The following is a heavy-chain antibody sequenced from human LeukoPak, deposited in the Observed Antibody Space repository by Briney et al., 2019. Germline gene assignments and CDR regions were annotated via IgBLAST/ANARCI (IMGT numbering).Heavy chain of an antibody. CDR1: GFTFSSYA. CDR3: AKDKDGYSSGWFPFDY. V-gene: IGHV3-23*01. CDR2: ISGSGGST. Sequence: GGSLRLSCAASGFTFSSYAMSWVRQAPGKGLEWVSAISGSGGSTYYADSVKGRFTISRDNSKNTLYLQMNSLRAEDTAVYYCAKDKDGYSSGWFPFDYWGQGTLVTVSS. J-gene: IGHJ4*02. D-gene: IGHD6-19*01.